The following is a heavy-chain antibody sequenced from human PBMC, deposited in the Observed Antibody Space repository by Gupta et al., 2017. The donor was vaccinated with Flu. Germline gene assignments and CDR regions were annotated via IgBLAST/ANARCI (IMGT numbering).Heavy chain of an antibody. J-gene: IGHJ6*02. CDR2: INPSGGST. D-gene: IGHD3-10*01. CDR3: ARWNGGGSGSYYPVRMDV. V-gene: IGHV1-46*01. CDR1: GYTFTSSS. Sequence: VSSSASGYTFTSSSMHWVRQAPGQGLEWMGIINPSGGSTSYAQKFQGRVTMTRDTSTSTVYMELSSLRSEDTAVYYCARWNGGGSGSYYPVRMDVWGQGTTVTVSS.